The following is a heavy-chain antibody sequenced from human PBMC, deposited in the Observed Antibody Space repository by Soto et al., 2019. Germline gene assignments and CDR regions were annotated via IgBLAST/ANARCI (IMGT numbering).Heavy chain of an antibody. CDR2: INHSGST. D-gene: IGHD3-10*01. V-gene: IGHV4-34*01. J-gene: IGHJ4*02. CDR1: GGCLSGYY. CDR3: ASLWAEEDHDY. Sequence: ETLALACAVYGGCLSGYYWCGIRQPPGKGLELIGEINHSGSTNYNPSLKSRVTISVDTSKNQFSLNLSSVTAADTAVYYCASLWAEEDHDYWGQGPLVTVSS.